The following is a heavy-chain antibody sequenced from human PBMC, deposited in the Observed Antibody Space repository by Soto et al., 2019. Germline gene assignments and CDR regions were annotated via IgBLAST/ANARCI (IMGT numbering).Heavy chain of an antibody. CDR1: GYSFTSYA. J-gene: IGHJ5*02. CDR2: INAGNGNT. Sequence: GXSVKVSCNAAGYSFTSYAMHWVRRAPGQRLEWMGWINAGNGNTKYSQKFQGRVTITRDTSASTAYMELSSLRSEDTAVYYCARDTDSSGWYSDWFDPWGQGTLVTVSS. V-gene: IGHV1-3*01. CDR3: ARDTDSSGWYSDWFDP. D-gene: IGHD6-19*01.